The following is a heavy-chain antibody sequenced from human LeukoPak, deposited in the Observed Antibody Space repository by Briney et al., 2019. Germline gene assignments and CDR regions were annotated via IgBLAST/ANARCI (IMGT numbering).Heavy chain of an antibody. V-gene: IGHV1-46*03. CDR3: AAAGEYFDL. Sequence: GASVKVSCKASGYTFTSYNMHWVRHAPGQGLEWMGIINPSGGSTTYAQKFQGRLIMTRDMSTSTVYMDLSSLRSEDTAVYYCAAAGEYFDLWGRGTLVIVSS. J-gene: IGHJ2*01. CDR1: GYTFTSYN. D-gene: IGHD6-13*01. CDR2: INPSGGST.